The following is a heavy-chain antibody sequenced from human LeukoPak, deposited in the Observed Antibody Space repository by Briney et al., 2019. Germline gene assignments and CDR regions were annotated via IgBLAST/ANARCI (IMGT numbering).Heavy chain of an antibody. J-gene: IGHJ3*02. Sequence: SETLSLTCTVPGGSISTYYWNWIRQPPGKGLEWIGYIYYSGSTYYNPSLKSRVTISVDTSKNQFSLKLSSVTAADTAVYYCARGPFDAFDIWGQGTMVTVSS. V-gene: IGHV4-59*06. CDR2: IYYSGST. CDR1: GGSISTYY. CDR3: ARGPFDAFDI.